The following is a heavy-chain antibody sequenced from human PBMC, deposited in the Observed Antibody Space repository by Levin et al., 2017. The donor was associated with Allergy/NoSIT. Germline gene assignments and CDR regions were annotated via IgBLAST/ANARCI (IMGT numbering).Heavy chain of an antibody. J-gene: IGHJ4*02. CDR3: VRGGDYFDY. Sequence: LSLTCAASGFTFSASTMNWVRQAPGKGLEWISFFTTASRIISYADSVKGRFTISRDDAKNSLYLQMNSLRDEDTAVYYCVRGGDYFDYWGQGTLVTVSS. CDR2: FTTASRII. CDR1: GFTFSAST. V-gene: IGHV3-48*02. D-gene: IGHD3-10*01.